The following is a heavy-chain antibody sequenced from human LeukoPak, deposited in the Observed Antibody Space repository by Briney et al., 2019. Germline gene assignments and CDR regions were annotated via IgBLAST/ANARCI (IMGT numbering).Heavy chain of an antibody. J-gene: IGHJ5*02. V-gene: IGHV4-34*01. D-gene: IGHD2-8*01. CDR1: GGSFSGYY. Sequence: SETLSLTCGVYGGSFSGYYWSWIRQPPGKGLEWIGEINHSGSTNYNPSLKSRVTISVDTSKNQFSLKLSSVTAADTAVYYCARGHCTNGVCLFDPWGQGTLVTVSS. CDR3: ARGHCTNGVCLFDP. CDR2: INHSGST.